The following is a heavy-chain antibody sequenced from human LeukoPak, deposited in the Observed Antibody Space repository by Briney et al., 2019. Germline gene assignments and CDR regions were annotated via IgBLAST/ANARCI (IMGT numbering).Heavy chain of an antibody. D-gene: IGHD3-9*01. J-gene: IGHJ4*02. V-gene: IGHV4-61*02. CDR2: IYTSGST. CDR3: ARMRDYDILTGYLYYFDY. CDR1: GGSISSGSYY. Sequence: SQTLSLTCTVSGGSISSGSYYWSWIRQPAGKRLEWIGRIYTSGSTNYNPSLKSRVTISVDTSKNQFSLKLSSVTAADTAVYYCARMRDYDILTGYLYYFDYWGQGTLVTVSS.